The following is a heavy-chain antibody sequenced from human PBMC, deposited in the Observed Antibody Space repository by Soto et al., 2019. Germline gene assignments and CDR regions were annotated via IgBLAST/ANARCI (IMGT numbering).Heavy chain of an antibody. J-gene: IGHJ5*02. CDR1: GDYIHVGGYY. CDR2: IYYTGRT. CDR3: GRDLTSNANCIDP. D-gene: IGHD2-2*01. Sequence: SETLSLACSVCGDYIHVGGYYWTWIRQRPGKGLEWMGYIYYTGRTYYNPSLESRLTMSVDRSKNQFSLRLTSVTAADTAVYFCGRDLTSNANCIDPWGQGTLVNVS. V-gene: IGHV4-30-4*01.